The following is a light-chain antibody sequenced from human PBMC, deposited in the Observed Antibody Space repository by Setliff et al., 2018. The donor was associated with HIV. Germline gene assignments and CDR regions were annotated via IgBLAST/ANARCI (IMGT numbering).Light chain of an antibody. V-gene: IGLV2-14*03. J-gene: IGLJ3*02. CDR2: GVS. CDR1: SRDIGAYNY. Sequence: QSALAQPASVSGSPGQSITISCTGTSRDIGAYNYVSWYQQHPGKAPKLLIHGVSDRPSEVSYRFSGSKSANTAALTISGLQAEDEADYYCCSYTTRSSLVFGVGTQLTVL. CDR3: CSYTTRSSLV.